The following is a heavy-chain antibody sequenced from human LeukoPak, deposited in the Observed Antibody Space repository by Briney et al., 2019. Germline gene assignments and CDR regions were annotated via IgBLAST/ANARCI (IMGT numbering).Heavy chain of an antibody. J-gene: IGHJ5*02. CDR1: GFTFSNAW. CDR2: ISGSGGST. CDR3: AKSILWFGEFWWFDP. V-gene: IGHV3-23*01. D-gene: IGHD3-10*01. Sequence: PGGSLRLSCAASGFTFSNAWMSWVRQAPGKGLEWVSAISGSGGSTYYADSVKGRFTISRDNSKNTLYLQMNSLRAEDTAVYYCAKSILWFGEFWWFDPWGQGTLVTVSS.